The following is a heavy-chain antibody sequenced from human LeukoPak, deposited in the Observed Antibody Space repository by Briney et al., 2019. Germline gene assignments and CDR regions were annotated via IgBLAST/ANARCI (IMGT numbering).Heavy chain of an antibody. CDR3: ARDPYSGAYGNTYYYFMDV. V-gene: IGHV3-7*01. D-gene: IGHD1-26*01. CDR1: GSTFSSYW. Sequence: PGGSLRLSCAASGSTFSSYWMSWVRQAPGKGLEWVANIKQDGSEKYYVDSVKGRFTISRDNARNSLYLQMNSLTAEDTAVYYCARDPYSGAYGNTYYYFMDVWGKGTTVTISS. CDR2: IKQDGSEK. J-gene: IGHJ6*03.